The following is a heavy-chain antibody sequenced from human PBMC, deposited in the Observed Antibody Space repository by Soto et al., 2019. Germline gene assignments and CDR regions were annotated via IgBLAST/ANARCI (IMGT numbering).Heavy chain of an antibody. CDR1: GYTFSNYG. CDR3: SRFIMVGGWFDPNYYHGMDV. Sequence: QVQLVQSGAEVKKPGASVTVSCKTSGYTFSNYGINWVRQAPGQGLEWMGWISGYNGNTNYAQTVQGRVTMTTDTSTGTVYMELRSLKSDDTAIYYCSRFIMVGGWFDPNYYHGMDVWGQGTMVNVSS. D-gene: IGHD6-19*01. J-gene: IGHJ6*02. CDR2: ISGYNGNT. V-gene: IGHV1-18*01.